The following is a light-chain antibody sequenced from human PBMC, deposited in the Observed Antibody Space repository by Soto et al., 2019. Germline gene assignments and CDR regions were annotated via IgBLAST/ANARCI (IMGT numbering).Light chain of an antibody. V-gene: IGLV1-47*01. J-gene: IGLJ3*02. Sequence: QLVLTQPPSASGTPGQRVTISCSGSSSNIGSNYVYWYQQLPGTAPKLLIYRNNQRPSGVPDRFSGSKSGTSASLAISGLQSEDEADYYCESWDDTLKGHVFGGGTKLTVL. CDR2: RNN. CDR1: SSNIGSNY. CDR3: ESWDDTLKGHV.